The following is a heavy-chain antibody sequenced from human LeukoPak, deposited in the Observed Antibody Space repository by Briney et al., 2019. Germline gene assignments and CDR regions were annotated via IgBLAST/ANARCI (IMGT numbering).Heavy chain of an antibody. CDR3: SRHYNNCGSTSCYAFDI. CDR1: EGTFSSYT. CDR2: IIPILGIT. Sequence: SVKLSCKASEGTFSSYTISWVRQAPGQGLEWMGRIIPILGITNYAQKFQGRVTITTDKSTSTAYMELNSLRSEDTAVYYCSRHYNNCGSTSCYAFDIWGQETMVSVSS. V-gene: IGHV1-69*02. J-gene: IGHJ3*02. D-gene: IGHD2-2*01.